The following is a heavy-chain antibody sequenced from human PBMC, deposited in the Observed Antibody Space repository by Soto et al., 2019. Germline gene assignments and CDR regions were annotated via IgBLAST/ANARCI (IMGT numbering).Heavy chain of an antibody. CDR1: AASAISVCFH. CDR3: SRPTVGAGTLSYFEY. D-gene: IGHD4-4*01. J-gene: IGHJ4*02. V-gene: IGHV4-30-4*01. CDR2: ISNGGST. Sequence: SETLSLTCIVAAASAISVCFHWAWLRRPPGKGLEWIGYISNGGSTYDRPSLESRMHMAQDATRNHYSLRLTSVTAADTADYCWSRPTVGAGTLSYFEYWGQGKLVTVSS.